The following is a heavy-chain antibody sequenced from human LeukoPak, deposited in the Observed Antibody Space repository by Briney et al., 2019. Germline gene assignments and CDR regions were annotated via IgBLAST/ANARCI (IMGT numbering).Heavy chain of an antibody. V-gene: IGHV3-21*01. Sequence: GGSLRLSCAASGFTFSSYSMNWVRQAPGKGLEWVSSISSSSSYIYYADSVKGRFTISRDNAKNSLYLQMNSLRAEDTAVYYCARDLGYCSGGGCSDAFDIWGQGTMVTVSS. J-gene: IGHJ3*02. CDR1: GFTFSSYS. CDR2: ISSSSSYI. CDR3: ARDLGYCSGGGCSDAFDI. D-gene: IGHD2-15*01.